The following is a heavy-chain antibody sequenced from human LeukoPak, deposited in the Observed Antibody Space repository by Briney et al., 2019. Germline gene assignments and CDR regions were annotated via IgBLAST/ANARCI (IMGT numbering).Heavy chain of an antibody. D-gene: IGHD3-3*01. J-gene: IGHJ6*04. CDR1: GFTFSSYW. CDR3: ARGAYYDFWSGYYYYYGMDV. V-gene: IGHV3-74*01. CDR2: INSDGSST. Sequence: GGSLRLSCEVSGFTFSSYWMHWVRQAPGKGLVWVSRINSDGSSTSYADSVKGRFTISRDNAKNTLYLQMNSLRAEDTAVYYCARGAYYDFWSGYYYYYGMDVWGKGTTVTVSS.